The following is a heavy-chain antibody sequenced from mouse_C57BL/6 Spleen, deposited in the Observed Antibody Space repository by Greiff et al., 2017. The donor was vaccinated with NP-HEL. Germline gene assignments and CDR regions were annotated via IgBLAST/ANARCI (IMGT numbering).Heavy chain of an antibody. J-gene: IGHJ4*01. CDR3: ARLPDSSGYDYAMDY. CDR2: IDPSDSET. D-gene: IGHD3-2*02. CDR1: GYTFTSYW. Sequence: VQLQQPGAELVRPGSSVKLSCKASGYTFTSYWMHWVKQRPIQGLEWIGNIDPSDSETHYNQKFKDKATLTVAKSSSTAYMQLSSLTSEDSAVYYGARLPDSSGYDYAMDYWGQGTSVTVSS. V-gene: IGHV1-52*01.